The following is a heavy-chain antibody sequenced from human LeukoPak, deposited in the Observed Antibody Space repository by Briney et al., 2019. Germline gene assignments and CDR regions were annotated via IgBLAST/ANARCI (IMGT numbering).Heavy chain of an antibody. D-gene: IGHD6-19*01. V-gene: IGHV3-30*02. Sequence: PGGSLRLSCAASGFTFSSYGMHWVRQAPGKGLEWVAFIRYDGSNKYYADSVKGRFTISRDNSKNTLYLQMNSLRAEDTAVYYCAKDRGVAGIWFDPWGQGTLVTVSS. J-gene: IGHJ5*02. CDR2: IRYDGSNK. CDR3: AKDRGVAGIWFDP. CDR1: GFTFSSYG.